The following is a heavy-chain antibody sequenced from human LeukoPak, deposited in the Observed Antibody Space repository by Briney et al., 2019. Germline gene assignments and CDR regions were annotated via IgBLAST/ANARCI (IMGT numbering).Heavy chain of an antibody. CDR1: GFTFSSYG. CDR2: INHSGST. V-gene: IGHV4-34*01. Sequence: GSLRLSCAASGFTFSSYGMHWVRQPPGKGPEWIGEINHSGSTNYNPSLKSRVTISVDTSKNQFSLKLSSVTAADTAVYYCARLSSGYYSRLDYWGQGTLVTVSS. CDR3: ARLSSGYYSRLDY. J-gene: IGHJ4*02. D-gene: IGHD3-22*01.